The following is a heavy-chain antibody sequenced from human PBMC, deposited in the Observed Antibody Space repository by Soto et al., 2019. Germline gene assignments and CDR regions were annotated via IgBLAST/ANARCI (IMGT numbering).Heavy chain of an antibody. V-gene: IGHV4-59*01. CDR2: IYYTGST. CDR3: AGVDSSGSYFDS. Sequence: QVQLQESGPGLVKPSETLSLTCTVSGGSISSYYWSWIRQPPGKGLEWIAYIYYTGSTNYNPSLKSRVSLSADTSKSQFALKLSSATAADTAMYYCAGVDSSGSYFDSWGQGTLVTVSS. CDR1: GGSISSYY. J-gene: IGHJ4*02. D-gene: IGHD3-22*01.